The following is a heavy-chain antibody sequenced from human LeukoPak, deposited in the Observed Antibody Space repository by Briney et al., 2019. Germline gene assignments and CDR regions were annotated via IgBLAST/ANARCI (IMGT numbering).Heavy chain of an antibody. CDR1: GYSISSGYY. V-gene: IGHV4-38-2*02. Sequence: SETLSLTCTVSGYSISSGYYWGWIRQPPGKGLEWIGSIYHSGSTYYNPSLKSRVTISVDTSKNQFSLKLSSVTAADTAVYYCARECGSGSLAFDPWGQGTLVTVSS. CDR3: ARECGSGSLAFDP. J-gene: IGHJ5*02. D-gene: IGHD3-10*01. CDR2: IYHSGST.